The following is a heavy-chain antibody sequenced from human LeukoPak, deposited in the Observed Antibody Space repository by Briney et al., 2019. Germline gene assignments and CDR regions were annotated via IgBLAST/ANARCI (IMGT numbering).Heavy chain of an antibody. Sequence: GGSLRLSCAASGFTFSNAWMSWVRQAPGKGLEWVANIKQDGSEKDYVDSVKGRFTISRDNAKNSLYLQLNSLRAEDTAVYYCARWYSSGWHDYWGQGTLVTVSS. D-gene: IGHD6-19*01. J-gene: IGHJ4*02. CDR1: GFTFSNAW. V-gene: IGHV3-7*04. CDR3: ARWYSSGWHDY. CDR2: IKQDGSEK.